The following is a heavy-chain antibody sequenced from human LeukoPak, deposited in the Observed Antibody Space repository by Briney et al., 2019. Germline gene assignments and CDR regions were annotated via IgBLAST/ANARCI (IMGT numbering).Heavy chain of an antibody. CDR3: ARLEGPPYYFDY. J-gene: IGHJ4*02. CDR2: ISSSSSYI. CDR1: GFTFSSYS. Sequence: PGGSLRLSCAASGFTFSSYSMNRVRQAPGKGLEWVSSISSSSSYIYYADSVKGRFTISRDNAKNSLYLQMNSLRAEDTAVYYCARLEGPPYYFDYWGQGTLVTVSS. V-gene: IGHV3-21*01.